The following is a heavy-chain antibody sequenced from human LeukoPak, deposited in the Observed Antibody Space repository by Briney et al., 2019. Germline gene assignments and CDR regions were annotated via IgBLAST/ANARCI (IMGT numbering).Heavy chain of an antibody. J-gene: IGHJ4*02. V-gene: IGHV3-48*04. Sequence: GGSLSLSCAASGFTFSSYRMNWVRQALGKGLEWVSYISSSSSTVYYADSVKGRFNISRDNAKHSLYLQTNSLRAEDTAVYYCARDSLTTVVHFDYWGQGTLVTVSS. CDR3: ARDSLTTVVHFDY. CDR1: GFTFSSYR. D-gene: IGHD4-23*01. CDR2: ISSSSSTV.